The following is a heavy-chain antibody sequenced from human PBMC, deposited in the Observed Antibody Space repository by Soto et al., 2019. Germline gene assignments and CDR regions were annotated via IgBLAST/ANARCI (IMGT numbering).Heavy chain of an antibody. CDR2: IYRVGRT. J-gene: IGHJ6*02. CDR1: GFTVTSNY. D-gene: IGHD3-10*01. Sequence: GGSLRLSCAASGFTVTSNYLTWVRQAPGEGLEWVSVIYRVGRTCYPESVRGRFTSSSDRSQNTLYLQMDNLRVEDTAVYYCARDSGLIRGSYGVDVWGQGTTVTVSS. CDR3: ARDSGLIRGSYGVDV. V-gene: IGHV3-53*01.